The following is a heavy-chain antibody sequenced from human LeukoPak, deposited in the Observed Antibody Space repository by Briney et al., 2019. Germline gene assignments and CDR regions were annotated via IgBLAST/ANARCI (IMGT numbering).Heavy chain of an antibody. Sequence: SETLSLTCTVSSVSISSFYWRWIRQPPGKGLEGIGYIYYSGSTNYNPSLKSRVTISVDTSKIQFSLKLSSVPAADTAVYYCARSRAVGATPRDYWGQGTRVTVSS. CDR1: SVSISSFY. CDR3: ARSRAVGATPRDY. V-gene: IGHV4-59*01. J-gene: IGHJ4*02. D-gene: IGHD1-26*01. CDR2: IYYSGST.